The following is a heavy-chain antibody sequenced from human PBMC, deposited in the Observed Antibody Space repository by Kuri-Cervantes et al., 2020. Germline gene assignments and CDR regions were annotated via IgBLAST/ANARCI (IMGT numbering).Heavy chain of an antibody. CDR3: ARDQTIAGPSTFDY. Sequence: LSLTCAASGFTFSNYWMHWVRQAPGKGLVWVSRINSDGSSTSYADSVKGRFTISRDNAKHTLFLQMNSLRAEDTGVYYCARDQTIAGPSTFDYWGQGTLVTVSS. J-gene: IGHJ4*02. CDR2: INSDGSST. D-gene: IGHD6-13*01. V-gene: IGHV3-74*01. CDR1: GFTFSNYW.